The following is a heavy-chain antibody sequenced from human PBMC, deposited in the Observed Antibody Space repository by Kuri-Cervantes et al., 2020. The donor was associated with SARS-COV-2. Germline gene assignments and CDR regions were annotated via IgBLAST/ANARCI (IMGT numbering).Heavy chain of an antibody. V-gene: IGHV3-64*04. Sequence: GGSLRLSCSASGFIFSAYSIHWVRQAPGKGLEYVSAITGDGGRTYYTDSVKGRFTISRDNSKNTLYLQMNSLRAEDTAVYYCARCHSSSWFDYFDYWGQGTLVTVSS. J-gene: IGHJ4*02. CDR2: ITGDGGRT. CDR3: ARCHSSSWFDYFDY. D-gene: IGHD6-13*01. CDR1: GFIFSAYS.